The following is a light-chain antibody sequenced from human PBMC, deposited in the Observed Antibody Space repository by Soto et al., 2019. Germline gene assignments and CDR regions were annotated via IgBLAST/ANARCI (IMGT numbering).Light chain of an antibody. J-gene: IGKJ1*01. CDR3: QQYGSSPPT. Sequence: DIVMTQSPAPLSVSPGERATLSCRASQSVSSNLAWYQQKPGQAPRLLIYGASSRATGIPDRFSGSGSGTDFTLTISRLEPEDVAVYYCQQYGSSPPTLGQGTKVDIK. CDR1: QSVSSN. V-gene: IGKV3-20*01. CDR2: GAS.